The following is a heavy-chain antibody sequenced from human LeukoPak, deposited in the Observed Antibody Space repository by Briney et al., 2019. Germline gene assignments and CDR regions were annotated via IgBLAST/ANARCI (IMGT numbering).Heavy chain of an antibody. D-gene: IGHD3-3*01. J-gene: IGHJ5*02. CDR3: ARGRGITIFGVVIIKGHNWFDP. V-gene: IGHV1-8*02. Sequence: ASVKVSCKTSGYTFTGYYMHWVRQATGQGLEWMGWMNPNSGNTGYAQKFQGRVTMTRNTSISTAYMELSSLRSEDTAVYYCARGRGITIFGVVIIKGHNWFDPWGQGTLVTVSS. CDR2: MNPNSGNT. CDR1: GYTFTGYY.